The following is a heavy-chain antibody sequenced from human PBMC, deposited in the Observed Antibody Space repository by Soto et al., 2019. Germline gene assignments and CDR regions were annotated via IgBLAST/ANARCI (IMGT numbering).Heavy chain of an antibody. Sequence: GGSLRLSCAASGFTFNSYDMYWVRQGTGKGLEWVSTISTAGDTYYPGSVKGRFTISRENAKRSLYLQMNSLRAGDTAVYYCARVAPVAGAGMDVWGQGTTVTVSS. D-gene: IGHD6-19*01. V-gene: IGHV3-13*04. CDR1: GFTFNSYD. CDR3: ARVAPVAGAGMDV. J-gene: IGHJ6*02. CDR2: ISTAGDT.